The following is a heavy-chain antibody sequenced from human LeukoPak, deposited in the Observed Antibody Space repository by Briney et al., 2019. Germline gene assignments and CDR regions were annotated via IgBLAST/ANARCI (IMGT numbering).Heavy chain of an antibody. V-gene: IGHV3-53*05. D-gene: IGHD5-12*01. Sequence: GGSLRLSCAVSGLTVNSNYMSWVRQAPGQGLEWVSLLHPGGRTYYGDSVKGRFTISRDNAKNTLHLQMDSLRVEDTAVYYCARDAGGGYDSYGLDVWGQGTTVTVAS. CDR2: LHPGGRT. CDR1: GLTVNSNY. CDR3: ARDAGGGYDSYGLDV. J-gene: IGHJ6*02.